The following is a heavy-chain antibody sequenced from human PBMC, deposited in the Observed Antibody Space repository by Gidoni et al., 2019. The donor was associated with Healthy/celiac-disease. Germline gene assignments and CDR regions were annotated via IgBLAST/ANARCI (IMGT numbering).Heavy chain of an antibody. CDR2: IYWDDDK. D-gene: IGHD6-13*01. CDR1: GFSLSTSGVG. CDR3: AHDRGSCFDY. J-gene: IGHJ4*02. Sequence: QITLKESGPTLVKPTQTLTLTCTFSGFSLSTSGVGVDWIRQHPGKALEWLALIYWDDDKRYSTSLKSRLTITKDTSKNLVVLTMTNMYPVDTATYYCAHDRGSCFDYWGQGTLVTVSS. V-gene: IGHV2-5*02.